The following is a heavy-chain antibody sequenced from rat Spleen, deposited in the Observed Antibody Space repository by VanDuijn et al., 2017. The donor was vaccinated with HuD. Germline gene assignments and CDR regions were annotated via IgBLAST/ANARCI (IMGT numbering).Heavy chain of an antibody. J-gene: IGHJ2*01. D-gene: IGHD1-7*01. Sequence: EVQLVESGGGLVQPGRSMKLSCAASGLSFSNYDMAWVRQAPTKGLEWVASISTGGGNTYYRDSVKGRFTISRDNAKSTLYLQMNSLRSEDTATYYCTRRTTGTPDYWGQGVMVTVSS. CDR2: ISTGGGNT. CDR3: TRRTTGTPDY. V-gene: IGHV5-25*01. CDR1: GLSFSNYD.